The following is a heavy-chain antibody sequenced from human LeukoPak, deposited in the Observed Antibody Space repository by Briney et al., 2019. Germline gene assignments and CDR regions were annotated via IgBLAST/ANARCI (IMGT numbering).Heavy chain of an antibody. J-gene: IGHJ6*03. CDR3: ATSPYYFYKDV. CDR2: IYTTGST. CDR1: GASISSGSYF. V-gene: IGHV4-61*02. Sequence: SQTLSLTCSVSGASISSGSYFWTWIRQPAGKGLEWIGRIYTTGSTNYNPSLTSRVTISMDASKNQFSLNLSSVTAADTAVYYCATSPYYFYKDVWGKGTSVIVSS.